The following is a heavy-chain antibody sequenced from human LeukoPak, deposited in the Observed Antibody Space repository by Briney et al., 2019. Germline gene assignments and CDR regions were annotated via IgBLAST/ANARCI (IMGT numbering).Heavy chain of an antibody. CDR2: IYYSGST. J-gene: IGHJ4*02. CDR3: ARAKAAAGIDYFDY. D-gene: IGHD6-13*01. Sequence: SETLPLTCTVSGASISDYYWSWIRQPPGKGLEWIGYIYYSGSTNYNPSLKSRVTISVNTSKNQFSLKLSSVTAADTAVYYCARAKAAAGIDYFDYWGQGTLVTVSS. CDR1: GASISDYY. V-gene: IGHV4-59*13.